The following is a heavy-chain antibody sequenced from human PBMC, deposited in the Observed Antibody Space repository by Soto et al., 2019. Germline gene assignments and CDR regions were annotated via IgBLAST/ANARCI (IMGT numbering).Heavy chain of an antibody. CDR1: GYTFTSYY. CDR3: ARERGAYGDRGGEYFQH. V-gene: IGHV1-46*01. J-gene: IGHJ1*01. D-gene: IGHD4-17*01. Sequence: QVQLVQSGAEVKKPGASVKVSCKASGYTFTSYYMHWVRQAPGQGLEWMGIINPSGGSTSYAQKFQGRVTMTRDTSTSTVYMELSSLRSEDTAVYYCARERGAYGDRGGEYFQHWGQGTLFTVSS. CDR2: INPSGGST.